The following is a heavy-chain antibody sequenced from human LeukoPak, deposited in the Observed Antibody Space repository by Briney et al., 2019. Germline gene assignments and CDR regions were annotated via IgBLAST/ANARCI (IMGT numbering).Heavy chain of an antibody. CDR3: ARHFDN. CDR1: GVSIITTSYD. J-gene: IGHJ4*02. V-gene: IGHV4-39*01. Sequence: SETLSLTCTVSGVSIITTSYDWGWIRQPPGKGLEWIGSISYGGSTDYNPSLKSRVTLSLDASKNQFSPRVSSVTAADTAVYYCARHFDNWGQGTLVTVSS. CDR2: ISYGGST.